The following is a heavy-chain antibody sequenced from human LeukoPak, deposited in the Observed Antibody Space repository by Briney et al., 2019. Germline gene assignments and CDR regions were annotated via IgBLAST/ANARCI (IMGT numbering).Heavy chain of an antibody. CDR2: IFYSGST. Sequence: PSETLSLTCTVSSGSISTSNYYWGWVRQPPGKALEWIGNIFYSGSTYYSPSLKSRVTISLDTSKNQFSLKLSSVTAADTAVYYCARDGENCSGGSCPAAFDIWGQGTMVTVSS. CDR3: ARDGENCSGGSCPAAFDI. D-gene: IGHD2-15*01. V-gene: IGHV4-39*07. CDR1: SGSISTSNYY. J-gene: IGHJ3*02.